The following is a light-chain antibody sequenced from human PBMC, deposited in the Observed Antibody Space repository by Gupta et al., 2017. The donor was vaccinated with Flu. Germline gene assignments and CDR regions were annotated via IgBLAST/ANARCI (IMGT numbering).Light chain of an antibody. CDR1: RDISNH. V-gene: IGKV1-33*01. CDR2: DAS. J-gene: IGKJ2*01. CDR3: QQYDETVT. Sequence: DIQMTQSPSSLSASVGDRVTITCQASRDISNHLNWYQQKPGKAPKLLIYDASNFESGIPSRFTGSGSGTQFTLTISSLQPEDFATYYCQQYDETVTFGQGTKLDIK.